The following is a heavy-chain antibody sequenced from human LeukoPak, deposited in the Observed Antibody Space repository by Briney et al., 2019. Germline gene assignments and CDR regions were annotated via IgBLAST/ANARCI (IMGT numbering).Heavy chain of an antibody. J-gene: IGHJ4*02. CDR1: GGSISSYY. CDR2: IYYSGST. V-gene: IGHV4-59*01. Sequence: PSETLSLTCTVSGGSISSYYWSWIRQPPGKGLEWIGYIYYSGSTNYNPSLKSRVTISVDTSKNQFSLKLSSVTAADTAVYYCARDHRFGDTAMDHFDYWGQGTLVTVSS. D-gene: IGHD5-18*01. CDR3: ARDHRFGDTAMDHFDY.